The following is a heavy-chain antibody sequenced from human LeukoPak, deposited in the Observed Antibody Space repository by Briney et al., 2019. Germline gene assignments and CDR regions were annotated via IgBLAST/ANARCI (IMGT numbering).Heavy chain of an antibody. V-gene: IGHV4-4*07. J-gene: IGHJ6*03. D-gene: IGHD6-19*01. Sequence: SETLSLTCTVSGGSISSYYWSWIRQPAGKGLEWIGRIYTSGSTNYNPSLKSRVTMSVDTSKNQFSLKLSSVTAADTAVYYCARARGYSSLSSLYYYYYYYMDVWGKGTTVTVSS. CDR2: IYTSGST. CDR1: GGSISSYY. CDR3: ARARGYSSLSSLYYYYYYYMDV.